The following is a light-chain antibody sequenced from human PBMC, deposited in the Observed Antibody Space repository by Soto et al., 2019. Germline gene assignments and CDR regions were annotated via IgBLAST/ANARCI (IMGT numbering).Light chain of an antibody. CDR1: QSISSY. V-gene: IGKV1-39*01. Sequence: DIQMTQSPSSLSASVGDRVTITCRASQSISSYLNWYQQKPGKAPKLLIYAASSLQSGVPSRFSGSESGTDFTLTISSLQPEEFATYYCQQSYSTLRTFGQGTKLEIK. J-gene: IGKJ2*01. CDR3: QQSYSTLRT. CDR2: AAS.